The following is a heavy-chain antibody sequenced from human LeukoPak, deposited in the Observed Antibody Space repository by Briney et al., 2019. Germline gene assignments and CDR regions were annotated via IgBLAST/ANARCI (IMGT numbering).Heavy chain of an antibody. CDR1: GGSIGSYY. CDR3: AREAVGSKDLDY. Sequence: PSETLSLTCTVSGGSIGSYYWSWIRQPAGKGLEWIGRIYSSGSTNYNPSLKSRVTMSVDTSKNQFSLKLRSVTAADTAVYYCAREAVGSKDLDYWGQGTLVTVSS. CDR2: IYSSGST. J-gene: IGHJ4*02. D-gene: IGHD3-16*01. V-gene: IGHV4-4*07.